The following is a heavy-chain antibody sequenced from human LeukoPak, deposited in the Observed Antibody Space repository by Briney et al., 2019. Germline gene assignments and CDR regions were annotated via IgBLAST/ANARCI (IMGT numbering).Heavy chain of an antibody. V-gene: IGHV3-30*02. J-gene: IGHJ4*02. CDR2: VRHDGSNK. Sequence: PGGSLRLSCAASGFTFSNNGMHWVRQAPGKGLEWVAFVRHDGSNKYYADSVKGRFTISRDNSKNTLYLQMNSLRVEDTDVYYCAGPLFDFWEDYWGQGTLVTVSS. CDR3: AGPLFDFWEDY. D-gene: IGHD3-3*01. CDR1: GFTFSNNG.